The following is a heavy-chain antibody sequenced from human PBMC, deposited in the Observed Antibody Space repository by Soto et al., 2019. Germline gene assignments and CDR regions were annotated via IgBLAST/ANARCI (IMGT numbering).Heavy chain of an antibody. D-gene: IGHD6-6*01. CDR3: ARTARRFDY. CDR2: IYKSGDT. V-gene: IGHV4-59*01. CDR1: GASISSDY. J-gene: IGHJ4*02. Sequence: SETLSLTCTVSGASISSDYWSWIRQPPGKGLECIGYIYKSGDTNYSPSLKSRVTMSLDTSKNQFSLNLRSVTAADTAVYYCARTARRFDYWGQGILVTVSS.